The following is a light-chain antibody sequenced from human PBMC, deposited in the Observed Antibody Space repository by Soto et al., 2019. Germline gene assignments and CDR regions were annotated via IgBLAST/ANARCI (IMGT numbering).Light chain of an antibody. Sequence: ETVLTQSPGTLSLSPGERATLSCRASQSVGGSLAWYQQRPGQAPRLLVYHTSNRATGIPDRFSASGSGTDFTLTISRLEPEDFAVYFCQQYGSSPYTFGQGTKLEI. CDR2: HTS. J-gene: IGKJ2*01. V-gene: IGKV3-20*01. CDR1: QSVGGS. CDR3: QQYGSSPYT.